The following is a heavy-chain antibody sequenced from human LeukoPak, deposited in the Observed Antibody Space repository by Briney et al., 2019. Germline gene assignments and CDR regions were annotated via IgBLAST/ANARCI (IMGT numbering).Heavy chain of an antibody. CDR2: INHSGST. CDR1: GGSFSGYY. D-gene: IGHD5-12*01. V-gene: IGHV4-34*01. J-gene: IGHJ4*02. Sequence: SETLSLTCAVYGGSFSGYYWSWIRQPPGNGLEWIGEINHSGSTNYNPSLKSRVTISVDTSKNQFSLKLSSVTAADTAVYYCARGLSFEMATRLADYFDYWGQGTLVTVSS. CDR3: ARGLSFEMATRLADYFDY.